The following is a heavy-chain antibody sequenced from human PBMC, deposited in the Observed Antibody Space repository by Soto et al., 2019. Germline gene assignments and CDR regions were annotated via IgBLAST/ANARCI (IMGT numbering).Heavy chain of an antibody. CDR2: IYYSGST. V-gene: IGHV4-59*01. Sequence: SETLSLTCTVSGGSISSYYWSWIRQPPGKGLEWIGYIYYSGSTNYNPSLKSRVTISVDTSKNQFSLKLSSVTAADTAVYYCARSTYSSGLGAFDIWGQGTMVTVSS. CDR1: GGSISSYY. D-gene: IGHD6-19*01. J-gene: IGHJ3*02. CDR3: ARSTYSSGLGAFDI.